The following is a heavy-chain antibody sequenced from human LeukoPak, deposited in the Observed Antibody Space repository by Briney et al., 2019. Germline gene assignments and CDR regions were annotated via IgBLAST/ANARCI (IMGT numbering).Heavy chain of an antibody. J-gene: IGHJ5*02. V-gene: IGHV1-2*02. D-gene: IGHD3-10*01. Sequence: ASVKVSCKASGYTFTGYYMHWVRQAPGQGLEWMGWINPNGGGTNYAQKFQGRVTMTRDTSISTAYMELSRLRSDDTAVYYCARVHVGSGSYSWFDPWGQGTLVTVSS. CDR1: GYTFTGYY. CDR3: ARVHVGSGSYSWFDP. CDR2: INPNGGGT.